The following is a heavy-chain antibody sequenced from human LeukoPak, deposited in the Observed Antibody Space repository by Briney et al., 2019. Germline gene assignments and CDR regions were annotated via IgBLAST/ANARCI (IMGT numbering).Heavy chain of an antibody. Sequence: ETLSLTCTVSGGSISSSSYYWGWIRQPPGKGLEWIGSIYYSGSTNYNPSLKSRVTISVDTSKNQFSLKLSSVTAADTAVYYCARQKEYYFDYWGQGTLATVSS. CDR1: GGSISSSSYY. J-gene: IGHJ4*02. CDR3: ARQKEYYFDY. V-gene: IGHV4-39*01. CDR2: IYYSGST.